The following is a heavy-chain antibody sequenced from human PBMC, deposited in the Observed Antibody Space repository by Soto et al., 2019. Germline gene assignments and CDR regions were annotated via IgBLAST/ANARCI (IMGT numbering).Heavy chain of an antibody. Sequence: QVQLVQSGAEVKKPGSSVKVSCKASGGTFSSSAIRWVRQAPGQGLEWMGAIIPVFGTAHYALKFQGRVTITAGTPMSATYMALRRLLSEDTAVYYCARERTERGKHVWGPGITVPGSS. CDR2: IIPVFGTA. CDR3: ARERTERGKHV. J-gene: IGHJ6*02. CDR1: GGTFSSSA. V-gene: IGHV1-69*06.